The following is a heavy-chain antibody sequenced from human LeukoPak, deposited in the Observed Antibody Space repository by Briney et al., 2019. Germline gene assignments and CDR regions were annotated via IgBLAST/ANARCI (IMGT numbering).Heavy chain of an antibody. CDR1: GYTFTGYY. Sequence: ASVKVSCNASGYTFTGYYMHWVRQAPGQGLEWMGWINPNSGGTNYAQKFQGRVTMTRDTSISTAYMELSRLRSDDTAVYYCARVGPDCSSTSCYTPYYMDVWGKGTTVTVSS. J-gene: IGHJ6*03. V-gene: IGHV1-2*02. CDR3: ARVGPDCSSTSCYTPYYMDV. CDR2: INPNSGGT. D-gene: IGHD2-2*02.